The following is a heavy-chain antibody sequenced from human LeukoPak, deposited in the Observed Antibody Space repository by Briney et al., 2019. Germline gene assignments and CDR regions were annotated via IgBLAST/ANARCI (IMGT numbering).Heavy chain of an antibody. Sequence: GASVKVSCKASGYTFTGYYMHWVRQAPGQGLEWMGWINPNSGGTNYAQKFQGRVTMTRDTSISTAYMELSRLRSDDTAVYYCARTPRGQLVRVSPLFDYWGQGTLVTVSS. CDR3: ARTPRGQLVRVSPLFDY. J-gene: IGHJ4*02. CDR1: GYTFTGYY. CDR2: INPNSGGT. V-gene: IGHV1-2*02. D-gene: IGHD6-6*01.